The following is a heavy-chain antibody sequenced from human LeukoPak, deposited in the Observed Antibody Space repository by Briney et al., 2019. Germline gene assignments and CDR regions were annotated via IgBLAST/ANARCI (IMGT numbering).Heavy chain of an antibody. J-gene: IGHJ4*02. D-gene: IGHD3-3*01. CDR1: GGSFSGYY. CDR3: AGITIFGVVIKDY. CDR2: INHSGST. V-gene: IGHV4-34*01. Sequence: SETLSLTCAVYGGSFSGYYWSWIRQPPGKGLEWIGEINHSGSTNYNLSLKSRVTISVDTSKNQFSLKLSSVTAADTAVYYCAGITIFGVVIKDYWGQGTLVTVSS.